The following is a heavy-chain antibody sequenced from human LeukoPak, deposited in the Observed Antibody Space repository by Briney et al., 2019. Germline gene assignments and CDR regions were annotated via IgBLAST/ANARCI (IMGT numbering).Heavy chain of an antibody. Sequence: PGGSLRLSCAASGFTVSSNYMSWVRQAPGKGLEWVSFIYSGGTTYYADSVKGRFTISRDNSKNTLYLQMNSLRAEDTAIYYCAKTESRYSGFDDWGQGTLVTVSS. CDR1: GFTVSSNY. CDR2: IYSGGTT. J-gene: IGHJ4*02. V-gene: IGHV3-66*01. CDR3: AKTESRYSGFDD. D-gene: IGHD5-12*01.